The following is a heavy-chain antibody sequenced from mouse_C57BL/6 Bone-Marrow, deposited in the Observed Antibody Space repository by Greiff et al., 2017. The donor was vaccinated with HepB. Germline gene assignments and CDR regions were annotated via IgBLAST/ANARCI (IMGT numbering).Heavy chain of an antibody. CDR1: GFNIKDDY. J-gene: IGHJ3*01. V-gene: IGHV14-4*01. CDR3: TTGDYYGSRGFAY. Sequence: EVQGVESRAELVRPGASVKLSCTASGFNIKDDYMHWVKQRPEQGLEWIGWIDPENGDTEYASKFQGKATITADTSSNTAYLQLSSLTSEDTAVYYCTTGDYYGSRGFAYWGQGTLVTVSA. D-gene: IGHD1-1*01. CDR2: IDPENGDT.